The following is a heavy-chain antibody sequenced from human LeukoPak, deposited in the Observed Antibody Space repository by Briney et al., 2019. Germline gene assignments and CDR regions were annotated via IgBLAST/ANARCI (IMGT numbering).Heavy chain of an antibody. CDR1: GFTFSSYS. D-gene: IGHD3-10*01. V-gene: IGHV3-48*01. CDR2: ISSSSSTI. CDR3: ASSRDSWFGKLDPRGAFDY. J-gene: IGHJ4*02. Sequence: GGSLRLSCAASGFTFSSYSMNWVRQAPGKGLEWVSYISSSSSTIYYADSVKGRFTISRDNAKNSLYLQMNSLRAEDTAVYYCASSRDSWFGKLDPRGAFDYWGQGTLVTVSS.